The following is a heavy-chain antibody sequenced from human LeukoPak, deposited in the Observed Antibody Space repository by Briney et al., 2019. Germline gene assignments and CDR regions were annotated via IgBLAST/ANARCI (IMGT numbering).Heavy chain of an antibody. CDR2: IYHSGST. CDR1: GGSISSGGYY. J-gene: IGHJ4*02. CDR3: ARDGGGSSFRAAVDY. V-gene: IGHV4-30-2*01. D-gene: IGHD6-6*01. Sequence: PSETLSLTCTVSGGSISSGGYYWSWIRQPPGKGLVWLGYIYHSGSTYYNPSLKSRVTISVDRSKNQFSLKLSSVTAADTAVYYCARDGGGSSFRAAVDYWGQGTLVTVSS.